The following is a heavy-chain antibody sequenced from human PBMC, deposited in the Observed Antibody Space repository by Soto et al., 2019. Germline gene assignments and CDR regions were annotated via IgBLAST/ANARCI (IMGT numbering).Heavy chain of an antibody. CDR1: GYSFTSYW. CDR2: IYPGDSDT. CDR3: ATTHVDTAMVQYFDY. D-gene: IGHD5-18*01. V-gene: IGHV5-51*01. J-gene: IGHJ4*02. Sequence: GESLKISCKGSGYSFTSYWIGWVRQMPGKGLEWMGIIYPGDSDTRYSPSFQGQVTISADKSISTAYLQWSSLKASDTAMYYCATTHVDTAMVQYFDYWGQGTLVTVSS.